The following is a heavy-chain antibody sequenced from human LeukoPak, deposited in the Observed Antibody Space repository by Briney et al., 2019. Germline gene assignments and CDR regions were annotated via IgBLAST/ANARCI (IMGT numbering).Heavy chain of an antibody. D-gene: IGHD5-24*01. CDR1: GGTFSSYA. V-gene: IGHV1-2*04. CDR3: ARGGATFNWFDP. Sequence: WASVKVSCKASGGTFSSYAISWVRQAPGQGLEWMGWINPNSGGTNYAQKFQGWVTMTWDTSISTAYMELSRLRSDDTAVYYCARGGATFNWFDPWGQGTLVTVSS. CDR2: INPNSGGT. J-gene: IGHJ5*02.